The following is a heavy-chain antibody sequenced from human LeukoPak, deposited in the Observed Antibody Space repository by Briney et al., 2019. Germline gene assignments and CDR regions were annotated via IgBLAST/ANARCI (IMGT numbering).Heavy chain of an antibody. CDR3: AREAGYNNTWLVNGH. CDR1: GNTFTAYY. CDR2: INPNSGGT. Sequence: GASVKVSCKASGNTFTAYYMQWVRQAPGPGLEWMGRINPNSGGTHYAQKFQGRVTLTRDTSSTTAYMKLRSLRSDDTAVYYCAREAGYNNTWLVNGHWGQGTLVTVSS. J-gene: IGHJ4*02. D-gene: IGHD6-13*01. V-gene: IGHV1-2*06.